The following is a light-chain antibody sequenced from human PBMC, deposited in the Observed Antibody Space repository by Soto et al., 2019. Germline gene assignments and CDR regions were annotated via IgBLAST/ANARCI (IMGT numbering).Light chain of an antibody. CDR1: ENVASSF. Sequence: DIVLPESPGTLSLSPGESATLSCRASENVASSFLAWYQQKPGQAPRLLIYGASNRATGIPDRFSGSGSGTDFTLTISRLEPEDFAVYYCQQYGSSGTFGQGTKV. CDR3: QQYGSSGT. CDR2: GAS. J-gene: IGKJ1*01. V-gene: IGKV3-20*01.